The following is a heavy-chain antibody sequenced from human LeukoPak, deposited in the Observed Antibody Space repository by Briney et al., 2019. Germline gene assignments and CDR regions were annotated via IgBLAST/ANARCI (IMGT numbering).Heavy chain of an antibody. CDR2: ISVYNDNT. J-gene: IGHJ3*02. Sequence: ASVKVSCTASGYTFTSYGISWVRQAPGQGLEWMGWISVYNDNTNSAQKLQGRVPMTTDPSTSTAYMELRSLRSDDTAVYYCARDTSVLEWLLYGAFDIWGQGTMVTVSS. V-gene: IGHV1-18*01. CDR3: ARDTSVLEWLLYGAFDI. D-gene: IGHD3-3*01. CDR1: GYTFTSYG.